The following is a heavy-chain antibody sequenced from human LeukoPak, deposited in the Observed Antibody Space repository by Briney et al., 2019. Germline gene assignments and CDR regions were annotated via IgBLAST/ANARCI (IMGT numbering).Heavy chain of an antibody. J-gene: IGHJ6*02. Sequence: SETLSLTCTVSGGSISSYYWSWIRQPPGKGLEWIGYIYYSGGTNYNPSLKSRVTISVDTSKNQFSLKLSSVTAADTAVYYCARRQYQDYYYYYGMDVWGQGTTVTVSS. CDR3: ARRQYQDYYYYYGMDV. D-gene: IGHD4-11*01. CDR2: IYYSGGT. CDR1: GGSISSYY. V-gene: IGHV4-59*08.